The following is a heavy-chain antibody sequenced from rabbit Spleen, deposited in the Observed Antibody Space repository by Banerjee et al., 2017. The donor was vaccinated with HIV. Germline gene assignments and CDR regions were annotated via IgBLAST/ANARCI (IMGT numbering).Heavy chain of an antibody. J-gene: IGHJ6*01. CDR2: IYAGSSGNT. Sequence: QSLEESGGDLVKPGASLTLTCTASGFSFSSSYWICWVRQAPGKGLEWIASIYAGSSGNTYYASWAKGRFTCSKTSSTTVTLQMTSLTVADTATYFCARDTGSSFSSYGMDLWGPGTLVTVS. CDR1: GFSFSSSYW. CDR3: ARDTGSSFSSYGMDL. D-gene: IGHD8-1*01. V-gene: IGHV1S40*01.